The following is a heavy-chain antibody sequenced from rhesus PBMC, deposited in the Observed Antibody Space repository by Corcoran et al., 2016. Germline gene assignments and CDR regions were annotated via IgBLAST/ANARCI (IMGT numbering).Heavy chain of an antibody. Sequence: QVQLQELGPGLVKPSETLSLTCAVSGGSISSGYYYWSWIRQPPGKGLEWIGYITYRGCTSYNPSLMSRGTLSSDTPKNQFSRKLRSVTAADTAVDYCARDLDYESGSYSYYLDYWGQGVLVTVSS. D-gene: IGHD3-16*01. V-gene: IGHV4-122*02. CDR2: ITYRGCT. J-gene: IGHJ4*01. CDR1: GGSISSGYYY. CDR3: ARDLDYESGSYSYYLDY.